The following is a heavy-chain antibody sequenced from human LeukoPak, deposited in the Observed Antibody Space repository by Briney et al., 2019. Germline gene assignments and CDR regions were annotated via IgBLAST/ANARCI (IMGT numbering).Heavy chain of an antibody. J-gene: IGHJ5*02. CDR2: ISGSGGST. CDR1: GFTFSSYA. Sequence: GGSLRLSCAASGFTFSSYAMSWVRQSPGKGLEGVSAISGSGGSTYYADSVKGRFTISRDNSKNTLYLQMNSLRAEDTAVYYCAKARLRLNWFDPWGQGTLVTVSS. CDR3: AKARLRLNWFDP. V-gene: IGHV3-23*01. D-gene: IGHD4-17*01.